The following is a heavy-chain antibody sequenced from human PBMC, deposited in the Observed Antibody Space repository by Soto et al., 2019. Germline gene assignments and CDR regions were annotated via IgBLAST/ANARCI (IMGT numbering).Heavy chain of an antibody. D-gene: IGHD2-21*02. Sequence: QVQLVQSGAEEQKPGASVKVSCKASGYTFTSYAMHWVRQAPGQRLEWMGWINAGNGNTKYSQKFLGRVTITRDTSASTAYRGLSSLRSEDTAVYYFARAWVVVTAPDYWGQGTLVTVSS. J-gene: IGHJ4*02. CDR2: INAGNGNT. CDR3: ARAWVVVTAPDY. V-gene: IGHV1-3*05. CDR1: GYTFTSYA.